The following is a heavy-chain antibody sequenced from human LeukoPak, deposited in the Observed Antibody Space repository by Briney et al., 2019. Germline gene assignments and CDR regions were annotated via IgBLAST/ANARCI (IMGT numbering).Heavy chain of an antibody. J-gene: IGHJ4*02. CDR1: GFTFSSYA. D-gene: IGHD6-19*01. V-gene: IGHV3-30*04. Sequence: GGSLRLSCAASGFTFSSYAMHWVRQAPGKGLEWVAVISYDGSNKYYADSVKGRLTISRDNSKNTLYLQMNSLRAEDTAVYYCAKDHGKYSSGWMVGYWGQGTLVTVSS. CDR3: AKDHGKYSSGWMVGY. CDR2: ISYDGSNK.